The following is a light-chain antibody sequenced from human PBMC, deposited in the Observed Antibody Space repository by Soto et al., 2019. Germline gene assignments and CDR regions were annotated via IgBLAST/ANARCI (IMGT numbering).Light chain of an antibody. CDR3: SSYAASRTLYV. CDR2: EVS. J-gene: IGLJ1*01. CDR1: SNDVGDYNY. Sequence: LTQPPSASGSPGQSVTISCTGTSNDVGDYNYVSWYQQHPGKAPKLMIYEVSKRPSGVPGRFSGSKSGNTASLTVSGLQAQDEADYYCSSYAASRTLYVFGTGTKVTV. V-gene: IGLV2-8*01.